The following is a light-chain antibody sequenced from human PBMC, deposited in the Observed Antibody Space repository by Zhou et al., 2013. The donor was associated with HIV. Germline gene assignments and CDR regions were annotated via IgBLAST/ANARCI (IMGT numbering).Light chain of an antibody. CDR1: QNINEF. J-gene: IGKJ2*01. V-gene: IGKV1-39*01. Sequence: DILVTQSPSSLSASVGDTVTITCRTGQNINEFLNWYQHKPGKAPELLIDDASSLQSGVPSRFSGSGSGTDFSLTISNLQPEDFATYYCQQSYSPPLTFGPGDRGWRSN. CDR3: QQSYSPPLT. CDR2: DAS.